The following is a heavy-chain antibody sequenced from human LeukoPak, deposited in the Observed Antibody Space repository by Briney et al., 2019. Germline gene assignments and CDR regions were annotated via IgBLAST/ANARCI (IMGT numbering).Heavy chain of an antibody. CDR3: ARVTGIWYFDL. V-gene: IGHV4-38-2*02. Sequence: SETLSLTCTVSGYSISSGYYWGWIRQPPGKGLEWIANIYHGGATYYNPSLKSRVIILVDTSKNQFSLKLSSVTASDTAAYYCARVTGIWYFDLWGRGTLVTVSS. D-gene: IGHD7-27*01. CDR1: GYSISSGYY. CDR2: IYHGGAT. J-gene: IGHJ2*01.